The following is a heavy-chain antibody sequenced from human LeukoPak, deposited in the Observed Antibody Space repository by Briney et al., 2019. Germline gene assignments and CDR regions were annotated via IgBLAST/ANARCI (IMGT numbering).Heavy chain of an antibody. D-gene: IGHD3-10*01. CDR2: MNPSSGNT. J-gene: IGHJ4*02. CDR1: GYTFTSYD. V-gene: IGHV1-8*01. CDR3: ATHTYYYSSGSFAY. Sequence: ASVKASCKASGYTFTSYDINWVRQATGQGPEWMGWMNPSSGNTGYAQRFQGRVSMTGDTSTNTAYLELSSLRSEDTAVYYCATHTYYYSSGSFAYWGQGTLVTVSS.